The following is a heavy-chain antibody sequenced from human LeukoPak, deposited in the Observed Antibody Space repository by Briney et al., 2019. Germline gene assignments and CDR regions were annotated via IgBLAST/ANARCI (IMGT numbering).Heavy chain of an antibody. CDR1: YS. V-gene: IGHV3-21*01. CDR2: ISSSSSYI. CDR3: ARDSFNDYGDYFDAFDI. Sequence: YSMNWVRQAPGKGLEWVSSISSSSSYIYYADSVEGRFTISRDNAKNSLYLQMNSLRAEDTAVYYCARDSFNDYGDYFDAFDIWGQGTMVTVSS. J-gene: IGHJ3*02. D-gene: IGHD4-17*01.